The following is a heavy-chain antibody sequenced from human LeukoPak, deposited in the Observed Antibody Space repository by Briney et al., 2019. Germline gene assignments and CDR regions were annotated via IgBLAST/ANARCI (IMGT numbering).Heavy chain of an antibody. D-gene: IGHD3-3*01. V-gene: IGHV1-2*02. CDR2: INPNSGGT. Sequence: ASVKVSCKASGYTFTSYDINWVRQATGQGLEWMGWINPNSGGTNYAQKFQGRVTMTRDTSISTAYMELSKLRSDDTAVYYCARDGPTYYDFWSRYYYYYMDVWGKGTTVTVSS. J-gene: IGHJ6*03. CDR3: ARDGPTYYDFWSRYYYYYMDV. CDR1: GYTFTSYD.